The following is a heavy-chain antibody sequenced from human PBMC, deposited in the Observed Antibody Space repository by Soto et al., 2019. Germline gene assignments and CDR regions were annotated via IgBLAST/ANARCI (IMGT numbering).Heavy chain of an antibody. CDR2: IYYSGAT. Sequence: PSETLSLTCTVSGGSISSSSYYWVWIRRPPGKGLEWIGSIYYSGATYYNPSLKSRVTISVDTSKNHFSLKLNSVTAADTAVFFCARLVSQGEYNWFDPWGQGTLVTVSS. D-gene: IGHD1-26*01. CDR1: GGSISSSSYY. CDR3: ARLVSQGEYNWFDP. V-gene: IGHV4-39*02. J-gene: IGHJ5*02.